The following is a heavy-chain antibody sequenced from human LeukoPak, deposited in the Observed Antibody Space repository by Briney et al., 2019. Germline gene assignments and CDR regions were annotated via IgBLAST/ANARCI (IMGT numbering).Heavy chain of an antibody. Sequence: GESLEISCKGSGYSFTSYWIGWVRQMPGKGLEWMGIIYPCDSDTRYSPSFQGQVTISADKSISTAYLQWSSLKASDTAMYYCARGGSYYGSGSSNWFDPWGQGTLVTVSS. CDR3: ARGGSYYGSGSSNWFDP. V-gene: IGHV5-51*01. D-gene: IGHD3-10*01. CDR2: IYPCDSDT. CDR1: GYSFTSYW. J-gene: IGHJ5*02.